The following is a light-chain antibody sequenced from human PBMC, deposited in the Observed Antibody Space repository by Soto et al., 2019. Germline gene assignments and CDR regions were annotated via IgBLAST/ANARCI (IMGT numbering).Light chain of an antibody. V-gene: IGKV3-11*01. CDR3: QQRSNWPVT. CDR1: QSVSSY. Sequence: EIVLTQSPDTLSLSPGERATLSCRASQSVSSYLAWYQQKPGQAPRLLIYDASTRATGISARFSGSGSGTDFTLTISSLEPEDFAIYYCQQRSNWPVTVGQGTKVEVK. CDR2: DAS. J-gene: IGKJ1*01.